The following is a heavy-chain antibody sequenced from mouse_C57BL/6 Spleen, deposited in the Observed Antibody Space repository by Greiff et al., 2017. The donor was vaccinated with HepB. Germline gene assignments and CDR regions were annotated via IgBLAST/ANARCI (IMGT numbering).Heavy chain of an antibody. Sequence: VQLQESGAELVKPGASVKLSCKASGYTFTEYTIHWVKQRSGQGLEWIGWFYPGSGSIKYNEKFKDKATLTADKSSSTVYMELSRLTSEDSAVYFCARHEAPRITTEGGFAYWGQGTLVTVSA. CDR3: ARHEAPRITTEGGFAY. V-gene: IGHV1-62-2*01. J-gene: IGHJ3*01. D-gene: IGHD1-1*01. CDR2: FYPGSGSI. CDR1: GYTFTEYT.